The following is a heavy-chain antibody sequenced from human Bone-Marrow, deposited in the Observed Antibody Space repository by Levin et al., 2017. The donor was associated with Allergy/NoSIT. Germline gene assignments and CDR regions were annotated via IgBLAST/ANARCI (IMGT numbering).Heavy chain of an antibody. Sequence: GESLKISCAASGFTFSSYEMNWVRQAPGKGLEWVSYISSSGSTIYYADSVKGRFTISRDNAKNSLYLQMNSLRAEDTAVYYCARGVPAAILAVLRGWFDPWGQGTLVTVSS. CDR3: ARGVPAAILAVLRGWFDP. J-gene: IGHJ5*02. D-gene: IGHD2-2*02. CDR1: GFTFSSYE. V-gene: IGHV3-48*03. CDR2: ISSSGSTI.